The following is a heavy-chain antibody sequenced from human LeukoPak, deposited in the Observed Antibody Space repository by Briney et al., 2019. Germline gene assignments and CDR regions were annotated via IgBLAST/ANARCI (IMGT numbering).Heavy chain of an antibody. D-gene: IGHD3-9*01. J-gene: IGHJ4*02. Sequence: GRSLRLSCAASGFTFSSYAMRWVRQAPGKGLEWVAVISYDGSNKYYADSVKGRFTISRDNSKNTLYLQMNSLRAEDTAVYYCARDPAFLRYFDWLGNFDYWGQGTLVTVSS. CDR1: GFTFSSYA. CDR2: ISYDGSNK. V-gene: IGHV3-30*04. CDR3: ARDPAFLRYFDWLGNFDY.